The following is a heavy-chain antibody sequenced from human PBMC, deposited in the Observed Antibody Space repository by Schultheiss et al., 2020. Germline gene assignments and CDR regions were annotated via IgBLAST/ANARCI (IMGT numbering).Heavy chain of an antibody. Sequence: SETLSLTCAVYGGSFSGYYWSWIRQPPGKGLEWIGEIYHSGSTNYNPSLKSRVTISVDKSKNQFSLKLSSVTAADTAVYYCARAAGYDSSGYSYWGQGTLVTVSS. D-gene: IGHD3-22*01. J-gene: IGHJ4*02. CDR1: GGSFSGYY. V-gene: IGHV4-34*01. CDR3: ARAAGYDSSGYSY. CDR2: IYHSGST.